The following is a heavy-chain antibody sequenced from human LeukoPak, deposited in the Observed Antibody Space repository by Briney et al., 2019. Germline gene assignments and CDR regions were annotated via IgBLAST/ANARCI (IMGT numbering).Heavy chain of an antibody. CDR2: ISSSSDYI. V-gene: IGHV3-21*01. D-gene: IGHD2-15*01. Sequence: GGSLRLSCAASGFTFSSYTMYWVRQAPGKGLEWVSSISSSSDYIFYADSVKGRFTISRDNAQNSLYLQMNSLRVEDTAVYYCARVYIAEDYWGQGTLVTISS. CDR3: ARVYIAEDY. CDR1: GFTFSSYT. J-gene: IGHJ4*02.